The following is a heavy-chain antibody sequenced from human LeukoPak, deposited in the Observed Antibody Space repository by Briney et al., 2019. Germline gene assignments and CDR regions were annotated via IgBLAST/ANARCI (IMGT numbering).Heavy chain of an antibody. Sequence: PGGSLRLSCAASGFTVSSNYMSWVRQAPGKGLEWVSVIYSGGSTYYADSVKGRFTISRDNSKNTLYLQMNSLRAEDTAVYYCAGDLGEDGYNWDFDYWGQGTLVTVSS. CDR3: AGDLGEDGYNWDFDY. J-gene: IGHJ4*02. V-gene: IGHV3-53*01. CDR2: IYSGGST. CDR1: GFTVSSNY. D-gene: IGHD5-24*01.